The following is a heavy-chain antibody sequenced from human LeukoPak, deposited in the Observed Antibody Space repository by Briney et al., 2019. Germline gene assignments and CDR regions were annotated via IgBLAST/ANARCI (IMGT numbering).Heavy chain of an antibody. J-gene: IGHJ3*01. CDR2: INSDGSEG. Sequence: GGSLRLSCAVSGFTFSGFWMSWSRQAPGKGLQWVASINSDGSEGYYADVVKGRFTISRDNAKNSLYLQINSLRAEDTAVYYCARSSYSSSSSVWGQGTMVTVSS. CDR1: GFTFSGFW. CDR3: ARSSYSSSSSV. V-gene: IGHV3-7*03. D-gene: IGHD6-6*01.